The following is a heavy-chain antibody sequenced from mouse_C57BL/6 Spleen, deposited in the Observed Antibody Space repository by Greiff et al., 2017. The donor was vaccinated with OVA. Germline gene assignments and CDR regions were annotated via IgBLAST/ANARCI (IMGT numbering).Heavy chain of an antibody. D-gene: IGHD2-5*01. V-gene: IGHV1-55*01. CDR3: ARYRYSNFYFDY. Sequence: QLKEPGAELVKPGASVKMSCKASGYTFTSYWITWVKQRPGQGLEWIGDIYPGSGSTNYNEKFKSKATLTVDTSSSTAYMQLSSLTSEDSAVYYCARYRYSNFYFDYWGQGTTLTVSS. J-gene: IGHJ2*01. CDR1: GYTFTSYW. CDR2: IYPGSGST.